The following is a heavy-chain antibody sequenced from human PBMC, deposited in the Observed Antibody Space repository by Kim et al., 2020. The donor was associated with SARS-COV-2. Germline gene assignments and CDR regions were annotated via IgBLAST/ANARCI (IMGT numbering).Heavy chain of an antibody. J-gene: IGHJ3*02. CDR3: AKGYSGSDRDAFDI. CDR2: ISYDGSNK. Sequence: GGSLRLSCAASGFTFSSYGMHLVRQAPGKGLEWVAVISYDGSNKYYADSVKGRFTISRDNSKNTLYLQMNSLRAEDTAVYYCAKGYSGSDRDAFDIWGQGTIVTVSS. V-gene: IGHV3-30*18. D-gene: IGHD1-26*01. CDR1: GFTFSSYG.